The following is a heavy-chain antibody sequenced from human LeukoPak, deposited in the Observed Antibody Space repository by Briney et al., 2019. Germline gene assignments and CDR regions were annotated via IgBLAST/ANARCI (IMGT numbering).Heavy chain of an antibody. Sequence: SETLSHSSAVYGGSFSGYYWSWIRQPPGKGLEWIGEINHSGSTNYNPSLKSRVTISVDTSKNQFSLKLSSVTAADTAVYYCAPRGDIEHSYVYGKWFDPWGQGTRRTVSS. CDR3: APRGDIEHSYVYGKWFDP. CDR2: INHSGST. V-gene: IGHV4-34*01. J-gene: IGHJ5*02. CDR1: GGSFSGYY. D-gene: IGHD5-18*01.